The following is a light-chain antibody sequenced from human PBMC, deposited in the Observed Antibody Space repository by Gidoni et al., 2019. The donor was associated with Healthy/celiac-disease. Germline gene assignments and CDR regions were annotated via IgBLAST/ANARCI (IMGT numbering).Light chain of an antibody. CDR1: QSVLYSSNNKNY. V-gene: IGKV4-1*01. J-gene: IGKJ4*01. Sequence: DIVMTQSPDSLAVSLGERATINCKSSQSVLYSSNNKNYLAWYQQKPGQPPKLLIYWASTRESGVPDRFSGSGSGTDFTLTISSLQAEDVAVYYCQQYYSTPGQKLTFXGXTKVXIK. CDR3: QQYYSTPGQKLT. CDR2: WAS.